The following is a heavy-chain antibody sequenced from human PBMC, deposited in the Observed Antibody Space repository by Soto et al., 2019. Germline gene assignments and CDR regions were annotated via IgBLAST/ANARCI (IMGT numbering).Heavy chain of an antibody. CDR2: ISYDGSNK. CDR3: AKSRPGPEGATTNYYYGMDV. D-gene: IGHD1-26*01. V-gene: IGHV3-30*18. CDR1: GFTFSSYG. J-gene: IGHJ6*02. Sequence: QAGGSLRLSCAASGFTFSSYGMHWVRQAPGKGLEWVAVISYDGSNKYYADSVKGRFTISRDNSKNTLYLQMNSLRAEDTAVYYCAKSRPGPEGATTNYYYGMDVWGQGTTVTVSS.